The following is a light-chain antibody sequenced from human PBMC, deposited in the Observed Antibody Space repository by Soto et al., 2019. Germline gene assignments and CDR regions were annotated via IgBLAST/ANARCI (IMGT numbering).Light chain of an antibody. Sequence: QAVVTQPPSASGTPGQKVTISCSGGSSNIGGNAVNWYQVLPGMAPKLLIYSNDQRPSGVPDRFSGSKSGTSASLAISDLQSEDEADYYCATWDDTRNGLFGGGTQLTVL. V-gene: IGLV1-44*01. CDR3: ATWDDTRNGL. CDR2: SND. CDR1: SSNIGGNA. J-gene: IGLJ2*01.